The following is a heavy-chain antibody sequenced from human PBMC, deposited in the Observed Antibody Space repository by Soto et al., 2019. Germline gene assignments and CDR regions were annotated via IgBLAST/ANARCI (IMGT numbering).Heavy chain of an antibody. Sequence: QVQLVQSGAEVRKPGASVKVSCKASGYTFSNYGIFWVRQAPGQGLEWMGWIYPYNGNTHYAQKLQGRVTLTTDTSTSTAYMDVRRLTSADTAIVYCARDLNGQAGGCYWGQGTLVTVSS. CDR2: IYPYNGNT. CDR3: ARDLNGQAGGCY. J-gene: IGHJ4*02. CDR1: GYTFSNYG. D-gene: IGHD2-8*01. V-gene: IGHV1-18*01.